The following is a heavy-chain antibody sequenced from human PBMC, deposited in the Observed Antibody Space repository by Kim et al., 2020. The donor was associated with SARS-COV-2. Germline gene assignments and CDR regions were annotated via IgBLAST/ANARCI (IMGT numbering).Heavy chain of an antibody. J-gene: IGHJ3*01. D-gene: IGHD3-16*02. Sequence: GGSLRLSCAASGFTFSSYAMHWVRQAPGKGLEYVSAISSNGGSTYYAHSVKGRFTISRDNSKNTLYLQMGSLRAEDMAVYYCARTMYYDYVWGSYRIDA. V-gene: IGHV3-64*01. CDR3: ARTMYYDYVWGSYRIDA. CDR1: GFTFSSYA. CDR2: ISSNGGST.